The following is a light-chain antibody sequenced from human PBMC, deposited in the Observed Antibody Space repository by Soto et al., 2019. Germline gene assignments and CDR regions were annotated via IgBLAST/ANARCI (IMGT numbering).Light chain of an antibody. Sequence: NFMLTQPHSVSESPGKTVTISCTRSSGSIASNYVQWYQQRPGSAPPTVLYEDNQRPSGVPDRFSGSIDSSSNSASLTISGLKTEDEADYSCQSYDSSKGVFGGGTQLTVL. V-gene: IGLV6-57*03. CDR2: EDN. J-gene: IGLJ2*01. CDR1: SGSIASNY. CDR3: QSYDSSKGV.